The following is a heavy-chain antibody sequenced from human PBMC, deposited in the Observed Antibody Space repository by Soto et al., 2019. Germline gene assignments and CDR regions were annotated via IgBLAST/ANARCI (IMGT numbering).Heavy chain of an antibody. V-gene: IGHV3-33*01. CDR3: VRVFDTYYFDL. J-gene: IGHJ4*02. D-gene: IGHD3-9*01. Sequence: QVQLVEPGGGVVQPGRSLRLSCAASGFTFSTYGMHWVRQAPGKGLEWVALIWSDGSNKYYADSVKGRFTISRDNSKKTLFLQMNSLRAEDTAVYYCVRVFDTYYFDLWGQGNMVTVSS. CDR2: IWSDGSNK. CDR1: GFTFSTYG.